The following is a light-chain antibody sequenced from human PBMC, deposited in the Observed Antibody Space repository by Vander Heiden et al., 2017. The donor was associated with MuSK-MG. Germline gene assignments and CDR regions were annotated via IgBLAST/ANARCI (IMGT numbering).Light chain of an antibody. J-gene: IGLJ2*01. CDR3: CSYAGSYTSDVV. CDR2: DVS. V-gene: IGLV2-11*01. CDR1: SSDVGGYNY. Sequence: QSALTQPRSVSGSPGQSVTISCPGTSSDVGGYNYVSWYQQHPGKAPKLMIYDVSKRPSGVPGRFSGSKSGNTASLTISGLQAEDEADYYCCSYAGSYTSDVVFGGGTKLTVL.